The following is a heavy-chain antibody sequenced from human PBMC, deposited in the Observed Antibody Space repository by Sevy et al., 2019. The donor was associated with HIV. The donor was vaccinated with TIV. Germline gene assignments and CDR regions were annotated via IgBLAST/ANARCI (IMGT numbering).Heavy chain of an antibody. CDR2: ISSSGSTI. Sequence: GGSLRLSCAASGFTFSDYYMSWIHQAPGKGLEWVSYISSSGSTIYYADSVKGRFTISRDNAKNSLYLQMNSLRAEDTAVYYCARDPARGNGDYVDYWGQGTLVTVSS. J-gene: IGHJ4*02. D-gene: IGHD2-8*01. CDR3: ARDPARGNGDYVDY. V-gene: IGHV3-11*01. CDR1: GFTFSDYY.